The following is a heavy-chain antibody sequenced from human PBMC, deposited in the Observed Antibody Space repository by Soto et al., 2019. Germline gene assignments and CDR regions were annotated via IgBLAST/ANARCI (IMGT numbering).Heavy chain of an antibody. Sequence: GGPLRLSCAASGFTFSSFAVSWVRKAPGKGLEWDSAISGSGGSTFNAESVKDRYTISRDNTKNTLYQQMNSLRADNTALYYCVRGGAYCSGGNCLSCIDPWGQGTLVTVSS. D-gene: IGHD2-15*01. V-gene: IGHV3-23*01. CDR3: VRGGAYCSGGNCLSCIDP. J-gene: IGHJ5*02. CDR2: ISGSGGST. CDR1: GFTFSSFA.